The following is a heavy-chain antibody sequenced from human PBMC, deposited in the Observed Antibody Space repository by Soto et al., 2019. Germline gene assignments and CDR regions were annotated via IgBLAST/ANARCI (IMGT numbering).Heavy chain of an antibody. Sequence: PGGSLRLSCAISGFSVSSHAMSWVRQAPGKGLEWVPSISGSGDGTYYGDSVKGRFTISRDSSSRTLYLQMNNLRGEDTAVYFCTKSRRGILMVYGFGGMDVWGQGTTVTVSS. CDR3: TKSRRGILMVYGFGGMDV. V-gene: IGHV3-23*01. J-gene: IGHJ6*02. CDR1: GFSVSSHA. CDR2: ISGSGDGT. D-gene: IGHD2-8*01.